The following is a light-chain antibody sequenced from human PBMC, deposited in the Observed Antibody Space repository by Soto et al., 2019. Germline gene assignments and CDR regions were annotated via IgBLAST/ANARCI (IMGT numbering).Light chain of an antibody. Sequence: IVITQCPAPLSVSPGERATLSCRSSQSVSSNLAWYQQKPGQAPRLLIYGASTRATGIPARFSGSGSGTEFTLSISSLQSEDFAVYYCQQYNNWPPIPFGQRTLLEIK. CDR3: QQYNNWPPIP. CDR2: GAS. CDR1: QSVSSN. J-gene: IGKJ5*01. V-gene: IGKV3D-15*01.